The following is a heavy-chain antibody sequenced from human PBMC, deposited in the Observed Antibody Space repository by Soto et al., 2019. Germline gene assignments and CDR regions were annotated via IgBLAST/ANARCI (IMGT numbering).Heavy chain of an antibody. Sequence: GGSLRLSCAASGFTFSSYAMSWFRQAPGKGLEWVSAISGSGGSTYYADSVKGRFTISRDNSKNTLYLQMNSLRAEDTAVYYCSKGYGPDVFAIWGQGTIVPVSS. CDR1: GFTFSSYA. J-gene: IGHJ3*02. D-gene: IGHD3-10*01. V-gene: IGHV3-23*01. CDR2: ISGSGGST. CDR3: SKGYGPDVFAI.